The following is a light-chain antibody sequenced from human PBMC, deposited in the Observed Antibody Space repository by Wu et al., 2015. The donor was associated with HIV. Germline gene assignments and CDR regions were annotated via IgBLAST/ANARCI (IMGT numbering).Light chain of an antibody. Sequence: EIVLTQSPGTLSLSPGERATLSCRASQTVSNNYLAWLQQKPGQAPRLLIYGASSRATGIPDRFSGSGSGTDFTLTISRLEAEDFAVYLCQQYGRTPRTFGQGDQGGNQT. V-gene: IGKV3-20*01. CDR3: QQYGRTPRT. CDR1: QTVSNNY. CDR2: GAS. J-gene: IGKJ1*01.